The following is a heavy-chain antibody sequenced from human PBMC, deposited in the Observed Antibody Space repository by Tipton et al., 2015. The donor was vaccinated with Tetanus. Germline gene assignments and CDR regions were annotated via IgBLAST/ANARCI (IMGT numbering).Heavy chain of an antibody. J-gene: IGHJ4*02. V-gene: IGHV3-21*01. CDR1: GFTFANYR. CDR3: AXASXFQWEXVRXDY. CDR2: ISSASSYI. D-gene: IGHD1-26*01. Sequence: QLVQSGGGLIHPGRSLRLSCEVSGFTFANYRMNWVRQAPGKGLEWLSSISSASSYISYAASVKGRFTISRANARNSLSLQMTSLRXXXTAIYYCAXASXFQWEXVRXDYWXQGLRXAVSS.